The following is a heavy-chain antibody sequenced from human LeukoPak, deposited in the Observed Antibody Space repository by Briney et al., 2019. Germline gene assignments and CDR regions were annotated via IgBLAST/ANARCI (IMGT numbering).Heavy chain of an antibody. CDR3: ASCAVVTATPWGWFDP. V-gene: IGHV4-39*07. CDR2: INHSGST. D-gene: IGHD2-21*02. J-gene: IGHJ5*02. CDR1: GGSISSSSYY. Sequence: PSETLSLTCTVSGGSISSSSYYWGWIRQPPGKGLEWIGEINHSGSTNYNPSLKSRVTISVDTSKNQFSLKLSSVTAADTAVYYCASCAVVTATPWGWFDPWGQGTLVTVSS.